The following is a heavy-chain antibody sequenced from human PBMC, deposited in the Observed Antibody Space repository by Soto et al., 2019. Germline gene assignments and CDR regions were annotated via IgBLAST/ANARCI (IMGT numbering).Heavy chain of an antibody. J-gene: IGHJ6*02. CDR1: GGTFSSYT. CDR2: IMRVFNTP. V-gene: IGHV1-69*12. CDR3: TSGVTATYAGGAGFAL. D-gene: IGHD2-2*01. Sequence: QVLLCQSGPAVRKPGSSVKVSCRASGGTFSSYTGSWVRQEPGHGLDYMGGIMRVFNTPTYTQKFRDRVTITADESSATVYLEGRSLTSEDTALYDCTSGVTATYAGGAGFALLGQVTTGSGSS.